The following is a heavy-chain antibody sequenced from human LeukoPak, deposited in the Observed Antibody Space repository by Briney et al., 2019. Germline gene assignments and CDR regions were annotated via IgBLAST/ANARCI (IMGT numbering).Heavy chain of an antibody. V-gene: IGHV4-4*02. CDR1: GGSISSSNW. J-gene: IGHJ4*02. CDR3: ARANGSGSSFDFDY. CDR2: IYHSGST. D-gene: IGHD3-10*01. Sequence: SETLSLTCAVSGGSISSSNWWSWVRQPPGKGLEWIGEIYHSGSTYYNPSLKSRVTISVDKSKNQFSLKLSSVTAADTAVYYCARANGSGSSFDFDYWGQGTLVTVSS.